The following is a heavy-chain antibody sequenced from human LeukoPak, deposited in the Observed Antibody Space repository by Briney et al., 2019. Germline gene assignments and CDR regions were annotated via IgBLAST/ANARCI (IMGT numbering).Heavy chain of an antibody. J-gene: IGHJ6*02. CDR2: IKQDGSEK. V-gene: IGHV3-7*01. Sequence: GGSPRLSCTDSGFTFSSYWMSWVRQAPGKGLEWVANIKQDGSEKYSVDSVKGRFTISRDNAKNSLYLQMNSLRAEDTAVYYCARYCGGDCFGMDVWGQGTTVTVSS. CDR1: GFTFSSYW. CDR3: ARYCGGDCFGMDV. D-gene: IGHD2-21*01.